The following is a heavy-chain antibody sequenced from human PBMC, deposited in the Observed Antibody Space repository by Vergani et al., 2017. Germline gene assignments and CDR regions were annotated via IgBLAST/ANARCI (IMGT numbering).Heavy chain of an antibody. CDR3: ASAQWDTVTTHFDY. J-gene: IGHJ4*02. V-gene: IGHV3-21*01. CDR1: GFTFSSYS. Sequence: EVQLVESGGGLVKPGGSLRLSCAASGFTFSSYSMNWVRQAPGKGLEWVSSISSSSSYIYYADSVKGRFTISRDNAKNSLYLQMNSLRAEDTAVYYCASAQWDTVTTHFDYWGQGTLVTVSS. D-gene: IGHD4-17*01. CDR2: ISSSSSYI.